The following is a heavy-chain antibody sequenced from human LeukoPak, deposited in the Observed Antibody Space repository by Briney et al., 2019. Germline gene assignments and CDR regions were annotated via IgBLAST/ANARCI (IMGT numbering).Heavy chain of an antibody. CDR3: ARETEVSGGRSWDF. CDR1: GGSISSYY. V-gene: IGHV4-4*07. D-gene: IGHD6-19*01. CDR2: IHSSGSM. J-gene: IGHJ4*02. Sequence: PSETLSLTCTVSGGSISSYYWTWIRRPAGKGLEWIGRIHSSGSMNHNPSLKSRVTMSVDTSNNQFSLKLSSVTAADTAVYYCARETEVSGGRSWDFWGQGTLVTVSS.